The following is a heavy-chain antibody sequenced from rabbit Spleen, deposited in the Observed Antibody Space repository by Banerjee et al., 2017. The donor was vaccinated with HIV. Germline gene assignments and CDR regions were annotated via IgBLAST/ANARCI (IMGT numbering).Heavy chain of an antibody. CDR2: ILGGSSGIT. CDR1: GIDFSSYYLDS. D-gene: IGHD8-1*01. J-gene: IGHJ4*01. CDR3: ARDGAGGSYFAL. Sequence: QSLEESGGDPVKPEGSLTLTCTVSGIDFSSYYLDSMCWVRQAPGKGLEWIACILGGSSGITYYANWVNGRFSISRENTQNTVFLQVTSLTAADTATYFCARDGAGGSYFALWGPGTLVTVS. V-gene: IGHV1S40*01.